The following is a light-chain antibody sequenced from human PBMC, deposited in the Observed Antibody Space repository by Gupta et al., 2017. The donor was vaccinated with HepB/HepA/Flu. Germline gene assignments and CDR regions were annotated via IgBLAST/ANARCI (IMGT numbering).Light chain of an antibody. J-gene: IGKJ1*01. Sequence: EIVLTQSPGTLSLSPGERATLSCRASQSVASSYLAWYQQNRGQAPRLLIYGTSRRATGIPDRFSGSGSGTDFTLTISRLEPEDVAVYYCQHYGSSPWTFGQGTKVEI. CDR2: GTS. CDR3: QHYGSSPWT. CDR1: QSVASSY. V-gene: IGKV3-20*01.